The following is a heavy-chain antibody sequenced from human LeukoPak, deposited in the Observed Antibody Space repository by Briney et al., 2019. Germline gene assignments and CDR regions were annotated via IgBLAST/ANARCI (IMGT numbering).Heavy chain of an antibody. D-gene: IGHD2-2*01. J-gene: IGHJ4*02. CDR1: GFTFSSYS. Sequence: GGSLRLSCAASGFTFSSYSMNWVRQAPGKGLEWVSYISSSSSTIYYADSVKGRFTISRDNSKNTVSLQMNSLRPEDTAVYYCAKDQPRAYFDYWGQGTLVTVSS. V-gene: IGHV3-48*01. CDR2: ISSSSSTI. CDR3: AKDQPRAYFDY.